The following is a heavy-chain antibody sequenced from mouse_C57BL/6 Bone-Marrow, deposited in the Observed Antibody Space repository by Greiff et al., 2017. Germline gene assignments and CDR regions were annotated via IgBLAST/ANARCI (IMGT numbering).Heavy chain of an antibody. CDR3: ASRWEDYAMDY. D-gene: IGHD4-1*01. CDR2: IHPNSGST. V-gene: IGHV1-64*01. CDR1: GYTFTSYW. J-gene: IGHJ4*01. Sequence: QVQLQQPGAELVKPGASVKLSCKASGYTFTSYWMHWVKQRPGQGLEWIGMIHPNSGSTNYHEKFKSKATLTVDKSSSTAYLQLSSLTSEDSAVYYCASRWEDYAMDYWGQGTSVTVSS.